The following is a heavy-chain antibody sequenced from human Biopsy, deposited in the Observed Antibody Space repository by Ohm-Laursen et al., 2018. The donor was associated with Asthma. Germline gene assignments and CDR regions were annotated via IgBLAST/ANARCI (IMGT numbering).Heavy chain of an antibody. CDR3: AAATVIVSAAVAGYHYYYNMDV. Sequence: GASVKVSCKTSGFPFYNSAVQWARQARGQGLEWTGMIAVGRDKTIYAQNFQERVTFTRDLSTGTASMELSSLRTEDTAVYYCAAATVIVSAAVAGYHYYYNMDVWGQGTTVIVSS. D-gene: IGHD3-22*01. CDR2: IAVGRDKT. J-gene: IGHJ6*02. V-gene: IGHV1-58*01. CDR1: GFPFYNSA.